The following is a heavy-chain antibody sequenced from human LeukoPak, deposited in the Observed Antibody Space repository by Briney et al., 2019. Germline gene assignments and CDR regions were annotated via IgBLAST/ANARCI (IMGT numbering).Heavy chain of an antibody. J-gene: IGHJ4*02. V-gene: IGHV1-2*06. CDR3: ARVVRYSYGVDY. CDR1: GYTFTGYY. Sequence: APVKVSCKASGYTFTGYYMHWVRQAPGQGLEWMGRINPNSGGTNYAQKFQGRVTMTRDTSISTAYMELSRLRSDDTAVYYCARVVRYSYGVDYWGQGTLVTVSS. CDR2: INPNSGGT. D-gene: IGHD5-18*01.